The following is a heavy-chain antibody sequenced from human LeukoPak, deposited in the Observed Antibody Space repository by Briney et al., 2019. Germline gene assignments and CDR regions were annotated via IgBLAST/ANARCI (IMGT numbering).Heavy chain of an antibody. CDR3: AKVSAPGYSSGWLDAFDI. Sequence: GGSLRLSCAASGFTFSSHGMHWVRQAPGKGLEWVAVIWYDGSNKYYADSVKGRFTISRDNSKNTLYLQMNSLRAEDTAVYYCAKVSAPGYSSGWLDAFDIWGQGTMVTVSS. J-gene: IGHJ3*02. CDR2: IWYDGSNK. D-gene: IGHD6-19*01. CDR1: GFTFSSHG. V-gene: IGHV3-33*06.